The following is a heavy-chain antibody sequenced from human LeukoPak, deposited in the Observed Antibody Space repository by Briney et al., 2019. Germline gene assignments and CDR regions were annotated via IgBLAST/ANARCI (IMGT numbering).Heavy chain of an antibody. CDR1: GGSISRGSYF. CDR3: ARGGIPDY. Sequence: SETLSLTCTVSGGSISRGSYFWSWVRQPAGKGLEWIGRFYTSGTPNYNPSLKSRVTISVDTSRNQFSLKLSSVTAADTAVYYCARGGIPDYRGQGILVTVSS. V-gene: IGHV4-61*02. CDR2: FYTSGTP. D-gene: IGHD2-21*01. J-gene: IGHJ4*02.